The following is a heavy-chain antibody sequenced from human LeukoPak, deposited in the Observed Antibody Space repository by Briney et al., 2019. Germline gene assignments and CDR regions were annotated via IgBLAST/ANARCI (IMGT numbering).Heavy chain of an antibody. D-gene: IGHD3-22*01. J-gene: IGHJ4*02. V-gene: IGHV3-30-3*01. CDR2: LSSDENTK. CDR1: GFTFNAYT. CDR3: AKDRGNYYDSSEDY. Sequence: GGSLRLSCAASGFTFNAYTLHWVRQAPGKGLEWVAVLSSDENTKYYADSVKGRFTISRDNSKHTLYLQMNSLRAEDTAVYYCAKDRGNYYDSSEDYWGQGTLVTVSS.